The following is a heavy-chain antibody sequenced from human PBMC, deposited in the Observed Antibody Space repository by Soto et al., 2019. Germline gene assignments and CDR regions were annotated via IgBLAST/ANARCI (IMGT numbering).Heavy chain of an antibody. V-gene: IGHV3-30*19. CDR1: GFTFRSYV. J-gene: IGHJ1*01. Sequence: QVQLVESGGGVVQPGTSLRVSCVGSGFTFRSYVIHWVRQAPDKGLEWVALTSYDGGDKYYGDSVRGRFTIPRDNSRNTVDLQMDSLRLEDTALYYCARWGTTGGLDVWGQGTLVSVSS. CDR3: ARWGTTGGLDV. CDR2: TSYDGGDK. D-gene: IGHD3-16*01.